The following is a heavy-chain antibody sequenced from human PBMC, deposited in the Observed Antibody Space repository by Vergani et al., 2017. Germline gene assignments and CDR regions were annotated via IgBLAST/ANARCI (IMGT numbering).Heavy chain of an antibody. CDR2: IYYSGST. D-gene: IGHD6-19*01. CDR3: ARAQGRYSSGWYY. CDR1: GGSISSYY. V-gene: IGHV4-59*01. Sequence: QVQLQESGPGLVKPSETLSLTCTVSGGSISSYYWSWIRQPPGKGLEWIGYIYYSGSTNYNPSLKSRVTISVDTSKNQFSLKLSSVTAADTAVYYCARAQGRYSSGWYYWGQGTLVTVSS. J-gene: IGHJ4*02.